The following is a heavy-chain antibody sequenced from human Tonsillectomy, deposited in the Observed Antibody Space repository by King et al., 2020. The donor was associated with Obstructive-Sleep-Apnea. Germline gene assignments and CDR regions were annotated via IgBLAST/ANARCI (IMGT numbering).Heavy chain of an antibody. J-gene: IGHJ3*02. CDR1: GFTFGSYW. CDR2: IRQDESQK. Sequence: VQLVESGGGLVQPGGSLRLSCAASGFTFGSYWMTWVRQAPGRGLEWVANIRQDESQKYYVDYVKGRVTISRDNAKNSLYLQMNSLRADDTAVYYCARDRSYETTGYYYDVFDMWGQGTMVTVSS. V-gene: IGHV3-7*03. D-gene: IGHD3-22*01. CDR3: ARDRSYETTGYYYDVFDM.